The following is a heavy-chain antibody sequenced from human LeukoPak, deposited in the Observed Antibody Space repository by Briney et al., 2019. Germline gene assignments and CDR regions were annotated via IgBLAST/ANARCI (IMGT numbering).Heavy chain of an antibody. CDR1: GFSISSHS. CDR2: ISSSGESV. D-gene: IGHD3-3*01. Sequence: HSGGTLRLSCVASGFSISSHSLMWVRQPQGKGLEWVSQISSSGESVNYADAVKGRFIISRDNAKKSLSLQMDSLRIEDTAVYYCATTGIFGVAEGYWGQGTLVTVSS. J-gene: IGHJ4*02. V-gene: IGHV3-48*01. CDR3: ATTGIFGVAEGY.